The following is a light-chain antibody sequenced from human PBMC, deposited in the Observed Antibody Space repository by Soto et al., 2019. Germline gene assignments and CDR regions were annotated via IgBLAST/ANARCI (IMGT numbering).Light chain of an antibody. CDR2: DVS. CDR3: CSYAGSYTSLYV. J-gene: IGLJ1*01. V-gene: IGLV2-11*01. Sequence: QSVLTQPRSVSGSPGQSVTISCTGTSSDVGGYNYVSWYQQHPGKAPKLMIYDVSKRPSGVPDRFPGSKSGNTASLTISGLQAEDEADYYCCSYAGSYTSLYVFGTGTKVTVL. CDR1: SSDVGGYNY.